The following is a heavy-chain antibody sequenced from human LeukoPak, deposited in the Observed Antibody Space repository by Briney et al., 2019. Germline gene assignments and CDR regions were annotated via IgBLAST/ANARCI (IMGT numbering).Heavy chain of an antibody. D-gene: IGHD2-15*01. CDR1: GYTFTSFG. V-gene: IGHV1-3*01. Sequence: ASVKVSCKASGYTFTSFGISWVRQAPGQRLEWMGWINAGNGNTKYSQKSQGRVTITRDTSASTAYMELSSLRSEDTAVYYCARGYCSGGSCYFWFDYWGQGTLVTVSS. J-gene: IGHJ4*02. CDR3: ARGYCSGGSCYFWFDY. CDR2: INAGNGNT.